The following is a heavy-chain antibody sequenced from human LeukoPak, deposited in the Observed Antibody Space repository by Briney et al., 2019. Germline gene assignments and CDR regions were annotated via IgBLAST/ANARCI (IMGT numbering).Heavy chain of an antibody. D-gene: IGHD2-8*01. CDR3: ARGTSYCTNGVCYREGMDV. Sequence: SQTLSLTCAVSGGSISSGGYSWSCIRQPPGKGLEWIGYIYHSGSTYYNPSLKSRVTISVDRSKNQFSLKLSSVTAADTAVYYCARGTSYCTNGVCYREGMDVWGQGTTVTVSS. CDR1: GGSISSGGYS. J-gene: IGHJ6*02. CDR2: IYHSGST. V-gene: IGHV4-30-2*01.